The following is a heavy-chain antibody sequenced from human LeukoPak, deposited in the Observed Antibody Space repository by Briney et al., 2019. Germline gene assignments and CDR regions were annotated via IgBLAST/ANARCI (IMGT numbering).Heavy chain of an antibody. D-gene: IGHD6-13*01. CDR1: GGSFSSYA. Sequence: ASVKVSCKASGGSFSSYAISWVRQAPGQGLEWMGGIIPIFGTANYAQKFQGRVTITTDESTSTAYMELSSLRSEDTAVYYCARAAYSRSWSWDYWGQGTLVTVYS. CDR2: IIPIFGTA. V-gene: IGHV1-69*05. CDR3: ARAAYSRSWSWDY. J-gene: IGHJ4*02.